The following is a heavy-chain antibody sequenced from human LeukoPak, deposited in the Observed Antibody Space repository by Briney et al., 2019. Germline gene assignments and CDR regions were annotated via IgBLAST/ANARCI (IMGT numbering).Heavy chain of an antibody. CDR3: ARGGRGSGGFFDY. V-gene: IGHV4-39*07. D-gene: IGHD3-10*01. CDR1: SGSISSGNYY. J-gene: IGHJ4*02. Sequence: PSETLSLTCTVSSGSISSGNYYWGWIRQPPGKGLEWIGSIYHSGSTYYNPSLKSRVTISVDTSKNQFSLKLSSVTAADTAVYYCARGGRGSGGFFDYWGQGTLVTVSS. CDR2: IYHSGST.